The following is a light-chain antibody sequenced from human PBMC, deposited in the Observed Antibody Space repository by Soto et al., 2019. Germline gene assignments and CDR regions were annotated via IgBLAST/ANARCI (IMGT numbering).Light chain of an antibody. CDR2: GAS. Sequence: EIVMTQSPATLSVSPGERATLSGRASQSVSSNLAWFHQKRGQAPRIISYGASTRATGIPARFSGSGSGTEFTLTISSLQSEDFEVYYCQQYKNWPRTFGQGTKVDIK. CDR3: QQYKNWPRT. J-gene: IGKJ1*01. CDR1: QSVSSN. V-gene: IGKV3-15*01.